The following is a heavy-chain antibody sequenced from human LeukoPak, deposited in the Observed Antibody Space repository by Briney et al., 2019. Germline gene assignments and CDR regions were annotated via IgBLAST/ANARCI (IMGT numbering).Heavy chain of an antibody. V-gene: IGHV3-74*01. CDR2: LKTDGSTT. CDR3: ARSTSQGFDY. Sequence: GGSLRLSCAASGFTFNSYWMHWVRQAPGKGLVWVSLLKTDGSTTRYADSVKGRFTISRDNAKNTLYLQMNSLRAEGTVVYCCARSTSQGFDYWGQGTPVIVSS. J-gene: IGHJ4*02. CDR1: GFTFNSYW.